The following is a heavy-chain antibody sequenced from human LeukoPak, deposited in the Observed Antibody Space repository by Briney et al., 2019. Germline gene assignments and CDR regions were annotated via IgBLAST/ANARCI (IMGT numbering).Heavy chain of an antibody. V-gene: IGHV3-9*03. CDR1: GFTFDDYA. CDR2: ISWNSGSI. Sequence: GRSLRLSCAASGFTFDDYAMHWARQAPGKGLEWISGISWNSGSIGYADSVKGRFTISRDNAKNSLYLQMNSLRAEDMALYYCAKGGYDYGDVIDYWGQGTLVTVSS. J-gene: IGHJ4*02. D-gene: IGHD4-17*01. CDR3: AKGGYDYGDVIDY.